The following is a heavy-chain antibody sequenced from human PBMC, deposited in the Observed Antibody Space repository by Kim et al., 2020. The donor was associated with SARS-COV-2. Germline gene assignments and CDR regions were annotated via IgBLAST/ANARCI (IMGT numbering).Heavy chain of an antibody. CDR2: FDPEDGET. V-gene: IGHV1-24*01. Sequence: ASVKVSCKVSGYTLTELSMHWVRQAPGKGLEWMGGFDPEDGETIYAQKFQGRVTITEDTSTDTAYIELSSLRSEDTAVYYFATAAPDGVQNWFDPWGQGT. CDR3: ATAAPDGVQNWFDP. CDR1: GYTLTELS. J-gene: IGHJ5*02. D-gene: IGHD3-10*01.